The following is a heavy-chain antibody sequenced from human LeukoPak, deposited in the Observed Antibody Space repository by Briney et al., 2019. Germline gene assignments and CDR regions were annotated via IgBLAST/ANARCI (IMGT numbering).Heavy chain of an antibody. V-gene: IGHV1-69*04. J-gene: IGHJ3*02. CDR3: AANTPRVVREDAFDI. CDR2: IIPILGIA. CDR1: GGTFSSYA. Sequence: SVKVSCKASGGTFSSYAISWVRQAPGQGLEWMGRIIPILGIANYAQKFQGRVTITADESTSTAYMELSSLRSEDTAVYYCAANTPRVVREDAFDIWGQGTVVTVSS. D-gene: IGHD2-21*01.